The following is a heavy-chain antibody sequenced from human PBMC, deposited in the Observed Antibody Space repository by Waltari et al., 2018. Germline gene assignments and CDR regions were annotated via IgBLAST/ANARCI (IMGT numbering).Heavy chain of an antibody. V-gene: IGHV4-59*01. Sequence: QVQLQESGPGLVKPSETLSLTCTVSGGSISSYYWSWIRQPPGKGLEWIGYIYYSGSTNYNPSLKSRVTISVDTSKNQFSLKLSSVTAADTAVYYCARGYYDSSGYRIFTWFDPWGQGTLVTVSS. CDR3: ARGYYDSSGYRIFTWFDP. J-gene: IGHJ5*02. D-gene: IGHD3-22*01. CDR2: IYYSGST. CDR1: GGSISSYY.